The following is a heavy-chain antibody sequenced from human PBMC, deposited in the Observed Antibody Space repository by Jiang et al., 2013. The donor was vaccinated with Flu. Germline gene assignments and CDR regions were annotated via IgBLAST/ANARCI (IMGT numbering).Heavy chain of an antibody. Sequence: SGFTFRSYAMSWVRQAPGKGLEWVAAIRGNGDATYYAESVKGRFFISRDNSKNTQYLQMNSLRAEDTAIYYCAAYYYETSGFDYWGQGTQVAVSS. V-gene: IGHV3-23*01. CDR2: IRGNGDAT. D-gene: IGHD3-22*01. CDR1: GFTFRSYA. CDR3: AAYYYETSGFDY. J-gene: IGHJ4*02.